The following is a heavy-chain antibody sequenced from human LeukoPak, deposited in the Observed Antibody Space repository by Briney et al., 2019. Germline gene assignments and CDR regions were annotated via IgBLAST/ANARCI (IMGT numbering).Heavy chain of an antibody. J-gene: IGHJ4*02. D-gene: IGHD3-22*01. V-gene: IGHV1-18*01. CDR3: ARASADYYDSSGYPVDY. CDR1: GYTFTSYG. Sequence: GASVKVSCKASGYTFTSYGISWVRQAPGQGREWMGWISAYNGNTNYAQKLQGRVTMTTDTSTSTTYMELRSLRSDDTAVYYCARASADYYDSSGYPVDYWGQGTLVTVSS. CDR2: ISAYNGNT.